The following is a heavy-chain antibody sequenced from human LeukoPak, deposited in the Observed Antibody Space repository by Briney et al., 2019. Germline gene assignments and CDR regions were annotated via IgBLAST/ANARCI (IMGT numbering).Heavy chain of an antibody. CDR1: GGTFISYA. V-gene: IGHV1-69*13. CDR3: ARADYGDAYGMDV. CDR2: IIPIFGTA. Sequence: ASVKVSCKASGGTFISYAISWVRQAPGQGLEWMGGIIPIFGTANYAQKFQGRVTITADESTSTAYMELSSLRSEDTAVYYCARADYGDAYGMDVWGQGTTVTVSS. D-gene: IGHD4-17*01. J-gene: IGHJ6*02.